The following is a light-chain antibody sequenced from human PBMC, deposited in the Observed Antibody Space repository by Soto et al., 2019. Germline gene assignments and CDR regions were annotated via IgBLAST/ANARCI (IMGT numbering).Light chain of an antibody. J-gene: IGLJ2*01. Sequence: QSALTQPASVSGSPGQSITICCTGTSSDVGGYNYVSWYQQHPGKAPKRMIYDVSNRPSGVSNRFSGSKSGNTSSLTISGLQAEDEAYYYCSSYTSSSTLEVVFGGGTQLTV. CDR1: SSDVGGYNY. V-gene: IGLV2-14*01. CDR3: SSYTSSSTLEVV. CDR2: DVS.